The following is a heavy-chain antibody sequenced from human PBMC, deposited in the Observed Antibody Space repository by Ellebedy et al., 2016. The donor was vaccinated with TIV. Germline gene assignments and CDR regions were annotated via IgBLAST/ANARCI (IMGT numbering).Heavy chain of an antibody. J-gene: IGHJ4*02. V-gene: IGHV3-23*01. CDR1: GFTFSSYA. CDR3: AFARKADY. Sequence: PGGSLRLSCAASGFTFSSYAMSWVRQAPGKGLEWVSAISGSGGTAYYADSVKGRFTISRDNSKNTLYLQINSLRAEDTAVYFCAFARKADYWGQGTLVTVSS. CDR2: ISGSGGTA.